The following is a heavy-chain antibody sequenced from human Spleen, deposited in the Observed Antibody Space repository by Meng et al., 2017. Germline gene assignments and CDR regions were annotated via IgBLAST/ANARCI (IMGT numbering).Heavy chain of an antibody. CDR2: ISSSGSTI. D-gene: IGHD4-17*01. J-gene: IGHJ4*02. V-gene: IGHV3-11*04. CDR1: GFYFNNAW. Sequence: GESLKISCAASGFYFNNAWMSWVRQAPGEGLEWVSYISSSGSTIYYADSVKGRFTISRDNPKNSLYLQMNSLRGEDTAVYYCAADRGLRLFDYWGQGTLVTVSS. CDR3: AADRGLRLFDY.